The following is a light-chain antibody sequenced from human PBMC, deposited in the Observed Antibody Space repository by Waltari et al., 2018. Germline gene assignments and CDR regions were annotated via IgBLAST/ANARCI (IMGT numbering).Light chain of an antibody. J-gene: IGKJ1*01. V-gene: IGKV3-20*01. Sequence: ELVLTQSPGTLSLSPGERATLSCRASQSVSKYLAWYQQRPGQAPRHLIYAASTRATGIPDRFSGSGYGTDFSLIISRLEPEDFAVYYCQNHERLPATFGQGTKVEIK. CDR3: QNHERLPAT. CDR2: AAS. CDR1: QSVSKY.